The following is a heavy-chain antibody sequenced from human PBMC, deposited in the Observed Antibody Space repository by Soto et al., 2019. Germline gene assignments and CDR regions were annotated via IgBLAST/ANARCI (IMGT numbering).Heavy chain of an antibody. CDR2: FDPEDGET. Sequence: QVQLLQSGAEVKKPGASVKVSCKVSGHTLTELSMHWVRQAPGRGLEWMGGFDPEDGETIFAQKFQGRVTMTEDTATDSTYMELTSLRPEHTAVYYCAAGGTRWLHSPFDYWGQGTLVTISS. V-gene: IGHV1-24*01. CDR1: GHTLTELS. CDR3: AAGGTRWLHSPFDY. J-gene: IGHJ4*02. D-gene: IGHD1-1*01.